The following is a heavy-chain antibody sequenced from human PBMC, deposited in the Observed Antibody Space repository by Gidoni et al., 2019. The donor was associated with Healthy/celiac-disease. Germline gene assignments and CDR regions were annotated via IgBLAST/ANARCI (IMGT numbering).Heavy chain of an antibody. J-gene: IGHJ4*02. V-gene: IGHV4-39*01. CDR1: GGSISSSSYY. D-gene: IGHD4-17*01. CDR2: IYYSGST. CDR3: ARHFTENSRDYISY. Sequence: QLQLQESGPGLVKPSETLSLTCAVSGGSISSSSYYWGWIRQPPGKGLEWIGSIYYSGSTYYNPSLKSRVTISVDTSKNQFSLKLSSVTAADTAVYYCARHFTENSRDYISYWGQGTLVTVSS.